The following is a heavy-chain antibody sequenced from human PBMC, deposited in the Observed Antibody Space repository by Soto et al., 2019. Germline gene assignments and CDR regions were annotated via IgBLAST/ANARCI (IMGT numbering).Heavy chain of an antibody. CDR3: ARLSYYYSGKDV. J-gene: IGHJ6*02. CDR2: ISAYNGNT. V-gene: IGHV1-18*01. Sequence: QVELVQSGAEVKKPGASVKVSCKASGYTFTSYGISWVRQAPGQGLEWMGWISAYNGNTNYEQKLQGRVTMTPHTSTSTAYMELRSLRSDYTALYYCARLSYYYSGKDVGGQGTTVTVSS. CDR1: GYTFTSYG.